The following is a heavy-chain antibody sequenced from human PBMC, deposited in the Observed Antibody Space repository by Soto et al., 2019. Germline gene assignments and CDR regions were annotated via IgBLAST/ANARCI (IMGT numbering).Heavy chain of an antibody. CDR2: ISWDGGST. V-gene: IGHV3-43D*04. Sequence: GGSLRLSCAASGLTFDDYAMHWFRQAPGKGLEWVSLISWDGGSTYYADSVKGRFTISRDNSKNSLYLQMNSLRAEDTALYYCAKDPRGSSVGPRYFDYWGQGTLVTVSS. D-gene: IGHD6-6*01. CDR1: GLTFDDYA. J-gene: IGHJ4*02. CDR3: AKDPRGSSVGPRYFDY.